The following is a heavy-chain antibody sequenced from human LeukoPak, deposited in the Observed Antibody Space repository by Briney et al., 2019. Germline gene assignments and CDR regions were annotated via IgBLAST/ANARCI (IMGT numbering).Heavy chain of an antibody. CDR1: GITLSNYA. J-gene: IGHJ4*02. Sequence: GGSLRLSCAVSGITLSNYAMTWVRQAPGKGLEWVAGISGSGGGTNYADSVKGRFTFSRDNYKNTLYLQMNSLGAEDTAVYFCAKRGVVIRVILVGFHKEAYYFDSWGQGALVTVSS. V-gene: IGHV3-23*01. CDR3: AKRGVVIRVILVGFHKEAYYFDS. D-gene: IGHD3-22*01. CDR2: ISGSGGGT.